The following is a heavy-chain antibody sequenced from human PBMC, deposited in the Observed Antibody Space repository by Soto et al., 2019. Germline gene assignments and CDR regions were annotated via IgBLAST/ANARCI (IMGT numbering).Heavy chain of an antibody. J-gene: IGHJ5*02. CDR1: GYTFTMYS. D-gene: IGHD4-17*01. CDR2: ISAYNGNT. Sequence: QVPLVQSGAEVKEPGASVKVSCKASGYTFTMYSITWVRQAPGQGLQWMGWISAYNGNTNYAQKFQGRVNMTKDTSTSTAYMELRSLRSDDTAMYYCARGPRGGYGDYVFDPWGQGTLVTVSS. CDR3: ARGPRGGYGDYVFDP. V-gene: IGHV1-18*01.